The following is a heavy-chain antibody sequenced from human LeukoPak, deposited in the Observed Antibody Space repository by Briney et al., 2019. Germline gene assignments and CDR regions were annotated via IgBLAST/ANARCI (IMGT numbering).Heavy chain of an antibody. V-gene: IGHV4-4*07. Sequence: SETLSLTCTVSGGSISSYYWTWIRQSAGKGLEWIGRINTSGSTNYNPSLKSRVTMSVDSSNNQFSLKLSSVTAADTAVFYCARENTGSYREFDYWGQGTLVTVSS. CDR1: GGSISSYY. D-gene: IGHD1-26*01. CDR3: ARENTGSYREFDY. J-gene: IGHJ4*02. CDR2: INTSGST.